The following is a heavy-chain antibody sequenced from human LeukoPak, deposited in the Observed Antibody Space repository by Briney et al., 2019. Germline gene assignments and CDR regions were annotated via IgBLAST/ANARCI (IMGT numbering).Heavy chain of an antibody. CDR3: ARTSDTAKYYYYYYGMDV. CDR1: GFTFSSYA. J-gene: IGHJ6*02. CDR2: ISYDGSNK. Sequence: GRSLRLSCAASGFTFSSYAMRWVRQAPGKGLEWVAVISYDGSNKYYADSVKGRFTISRDNSKNTLYLQMNSMRAEDTAVYYCARTSDTAKYYYYYYGMDVWGQGTTVTVSS. D-gene: IGHD5-18*01. V-gene: IGHV3-30*04.